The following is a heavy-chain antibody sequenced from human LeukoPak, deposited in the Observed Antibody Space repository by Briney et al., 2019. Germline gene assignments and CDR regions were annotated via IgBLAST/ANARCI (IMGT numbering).Heavy chain of an antibody. CDR3: ARSTVDYYFDY. CDR1: GGSISSSSYY. J-gene: IGHJ4*02. CDR2: IYYSGST. V-gene: IGHV4-39*07. Sequence: KPSETLSLTCTVSGGSISSSSYYWGWIRQPPGKGLEWIGSIYYSGSTYYNPSLKSRVTISVDTSKNQFSLKLSSVTAADTAVYYCARSTVDYYFDYWGQGTLVTVSS. D-gene: IGHD4-23*01.